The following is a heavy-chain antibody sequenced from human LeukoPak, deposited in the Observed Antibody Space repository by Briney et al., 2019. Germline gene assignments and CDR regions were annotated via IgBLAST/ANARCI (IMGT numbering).Heavy chain of an antibody. CDR2: IIPILGIA. J-gene: IGHJ4*02. V-gene: IGHV1-69*04. CDR3: ARDAALVGATTDDY. CDR1: GGTFSSYA. D-gene: IGHD1-26*01. Sequence: ASVKVSCKASGGTFSSYAISWVRQAPGQGLEWMGRIIPILGIANYAQKFQGRVTITADKSTSTAYMELSSLRSEDTAVYYCARDAALVGATTDDYWGQGTLVTVSS.